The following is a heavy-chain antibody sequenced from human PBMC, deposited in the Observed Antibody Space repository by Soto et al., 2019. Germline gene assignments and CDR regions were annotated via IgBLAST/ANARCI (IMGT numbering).Heavy chain of an antibody. J-gene: IGHJ6*03. D-gene: IGHD2-15*01. CDR1: GGSISSYY. CDR2: IYYSGST. Sequence: SETLSLTCTVSGGSISSYYWSWIRQPPGKGLEWIGYIYYSGSTNYNPSLKSRVTISVDTSKNQFSLKLSSVTAADTAVYYCAREVADYYYMDVWGKGTTVTVS. V-gene: IGHV4-59*01. CDR3: AREVADYYYMDV.